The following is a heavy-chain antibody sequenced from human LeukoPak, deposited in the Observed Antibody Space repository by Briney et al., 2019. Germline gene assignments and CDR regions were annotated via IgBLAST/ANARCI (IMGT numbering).Heavy chain of an antibody. J-gene: IGHJ3*02. D-gene: IGHD7-27*01. CDR2: INPNSGST. Sequence: ASVKVSCKASGYTFTGYFMHWVRQAPGQGPEWMGWINPNSGSTNYAQKFQGRVTMTRDTSISTAYMELSRLTSDDTAVYYCARDILTDDAFDIWGQGTMVTVSS. CDR1: GYTFTGYF. CDR3: ARDILTDDAFDI. V-gene: IGHV1-2*02.